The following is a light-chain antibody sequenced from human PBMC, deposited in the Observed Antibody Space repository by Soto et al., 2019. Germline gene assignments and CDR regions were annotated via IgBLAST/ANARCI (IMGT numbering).Light chain of an antibody. J-gene: IGKJ5*01. CDR2: GAS. CDR1: QSVSSN. CDR3: QQYNNWPPIT. V-gene: IGKV3-15*01. Sequence: EVVLARRPATMYVSPGERATLSCRASQSVSSNLAWYQQKPGQAPRLLIYGASTRATGIPARFSGSGSGTEFTLTISSLQSEDFAVYYCQQYNNWPPITFGQGTRLDIK.